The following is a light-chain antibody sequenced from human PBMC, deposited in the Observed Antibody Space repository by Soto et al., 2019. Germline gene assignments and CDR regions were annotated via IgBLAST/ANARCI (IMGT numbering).Light chain of an antibody. V-gene: IGLV3-21*04. J-gene: IGLJ2*01. CDR2: FDD. Sequence: SYELTQPPSVSVAPGQTASISCGGSDIGDRSVHWYQQKPGQAPLLVIYFDDDRPSGIPERFSGSNSQNTATLTTSRVEAGDEADYFCQVWDSTRDVVVFGGGTKLTVL. CDR3: QVWDSTRDVVV. CDR1: DIGDRS.